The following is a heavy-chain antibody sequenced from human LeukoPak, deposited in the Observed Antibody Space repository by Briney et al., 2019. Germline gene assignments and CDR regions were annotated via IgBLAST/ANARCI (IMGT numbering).Heavy chain of an antibody. J-gene: IGHJ4*02. CDR2: VNLEVST. CDR1: RGSITNTNY. V-gene: IGHV4-4*03. Sequence: PPGTLSLTRGVSRGSITNTNYWTGARQPPGKGLEWIGEVNLEVSTTYNSSCSGQVAISVKKSETHSSLQWASVTAADTAVNYWGKEGDPYRPLDCSGQETLVTESS. CDR3: GKEGDPYRPLDC.